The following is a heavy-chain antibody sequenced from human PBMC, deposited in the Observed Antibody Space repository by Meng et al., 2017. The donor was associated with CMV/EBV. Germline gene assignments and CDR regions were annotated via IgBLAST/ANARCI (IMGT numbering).Heavy chain of an antibody. CDR3: ARGRAEYSGYDEFDY. CDR2: IIPIFGTA. D-gene: IGHD5-12*01. V-gene: IGHV1-69*06. J-gene: IGHJ4*02. Sequence: AGGTFSSYAISWVRQAPGQGLEWMGGIIPIFGTANYAQKFQGRVTITADKSTSTAYMELSSLRSEDTAVYYCARGRAEYSGYDEFDYWGQGTLVTVSS. CDR1: GGTFSSYA.